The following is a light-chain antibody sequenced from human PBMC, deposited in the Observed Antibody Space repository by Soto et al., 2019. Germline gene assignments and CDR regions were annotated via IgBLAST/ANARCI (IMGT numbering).Light chain of an antibody. J-gene: IGLJ1*01. V-gene: IGLV1-44*01. CDR2: SHI. CDR3: AAWDDSLIAYV. Sequence: QSALTQPPSASGTPGQRVTISCSGSSSNIGSNTVNWYQQFPGTAPKLLIYSHIQRPSGDPARFSGSKSGTSASLAISGLQSEDEADYYCAAWDDSLIAYVFGAGTKLTVL. CDR1: SSNIGSNT.